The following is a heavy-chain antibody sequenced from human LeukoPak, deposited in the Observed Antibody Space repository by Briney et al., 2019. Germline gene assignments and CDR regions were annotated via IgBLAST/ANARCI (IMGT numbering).Heavy chain of an antibody. V-gene: IGHV4-59*02. CDR2: IHYTGNT. CDR1: GASVRGYY. D-gene: IGHD2-2*01. J-gene: IGHJ5*02. CDR3: ARRPQTYCSSTSCYGLVSWFDP. Sequence: SETLSLTCTVSGASVRGYYWSWIRQPPGKGLEWIGYIHYTGNTDYNPSLTSRVTISVDTSKNQFSLKLSSVTAADTAVYYCARRPQTYCSSTSCYGLVSWFDPWGQGTLVTVSS.